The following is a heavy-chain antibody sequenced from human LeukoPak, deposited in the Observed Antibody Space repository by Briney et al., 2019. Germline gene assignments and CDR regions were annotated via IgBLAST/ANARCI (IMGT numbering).Heavy chain of an antibody. J-gene: IGHJ6*03. CDR1: GFTFSSYA. Sequence: GGSLRLSCAASGFTFSSYAMSWVRQAPGKGLEWVSSISSSSSYIHYADSVKGRFTISRDNAKNSLYLQMNSLGAEDTAVYYCARGYSSGMDVWGKGTTVTVSS. V-gene: IGHV3-21*01. D-gene: IGHD6-19*01. CDR3: ARGYSSGMDV. CDR2: ISSSSSYI.